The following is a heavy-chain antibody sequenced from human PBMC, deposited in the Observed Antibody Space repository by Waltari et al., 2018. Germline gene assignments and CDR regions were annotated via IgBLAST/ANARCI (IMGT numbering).Heavy chain of an antibody. CDR2: IDWDDVK. CDR1: GFSPSTSGMC. V-gene: IGHV2-70*15. CDR3: ARIDSGTMSLDY. D-gene: IGHD1-7*01. Sequence: QVTLRESGPALVKPTQTLTLTCTFSGFSPSTSGMCVSWIRQPPGKALEWLARIDWDDVKYYSTSLKTRLTISKDTSKNQVVLTMTNMDPVDTATYYCARIDSGTMSLDYWGQGTLVTVSS. J-gene: IGHJ4*02.